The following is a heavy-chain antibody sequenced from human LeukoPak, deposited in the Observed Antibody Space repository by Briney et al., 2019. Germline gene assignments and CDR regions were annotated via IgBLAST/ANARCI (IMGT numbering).Heavy chain of an antibody. CDR1: GFTFSSYE. J-gene: IGHJ3*02. D-gene: IGHD1-26*01. CDR3: ARGGSYLSAFDI. CDR2: IRQDGSQK. Sequence: GGSLRLSCAASGFTFSSYEMSWVRQAPGKGLEWVATIRQDGSQKYYVDSVKGRFTISRDNAKNSLYLQMNSLRAEDTAVYYCARGGSYLSAFDIWGQGTMVTVSS. V-gene: IGHV3-7*03.